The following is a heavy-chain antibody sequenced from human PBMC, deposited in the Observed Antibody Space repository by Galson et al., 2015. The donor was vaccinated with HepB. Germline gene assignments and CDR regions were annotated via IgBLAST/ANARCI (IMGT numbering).Heavy chain of an antibody. V-gene: IGHV6-1*01. CDR1: GDRVSSNSAA. Sequence: CAVSGDRVSSNSAAWNWSRQSPLRGLEWLGRTHYKSKWYDGYAVSVKSRITINPETSKNQLSLQLGSVTPEDTAVYYCARGRSGWPHDNYFDYWGQGTLVTVSS. J-gene: IGHJ4*02. CDR2: THYKSKWYD. D-gene: IGHD6-19*01. CDR3: ARGRSGWPHDNYFDY.